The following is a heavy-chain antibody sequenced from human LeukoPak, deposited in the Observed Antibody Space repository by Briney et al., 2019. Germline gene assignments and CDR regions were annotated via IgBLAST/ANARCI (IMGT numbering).Heavy chain of an antibody. V-gene: IGHV1-18*01. CDR3: ARDFSYSSSWSTFDY. CDR2: ISAYNGNT. D-gene: IGHD6-13*01. CDR1: GYTFTSYG. Sequence: ASVKVSCKASGYTFTSYGISWVRQAPGQGLEWMGWISAYNGNTNYVQKLQGRVTTTTDTSTSTAYMELRSLRSDDTAVYYCARDFSYSSSWSTFDYWGQGTLVTVSS. J-gene: IGHJ4*02.